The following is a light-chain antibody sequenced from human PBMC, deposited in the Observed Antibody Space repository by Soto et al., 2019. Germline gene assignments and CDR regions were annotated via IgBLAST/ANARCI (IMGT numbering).Light chain of an antibody. V-gene: IGKV1-33*01. CDR2: DAS. CDR3: QQYDNLPST. J-gene: IGKJ2*01. CDR1: QDISNY. Sequence: DLQMTQSPSSLSASVGERVTITCQASQDISNYLNWYQQKPGKAPKLLIYDASNLETGVPSRFSGSGSVTDFTFTISSLQPEDIATYYCQQYDNLPSTFGQGTKLEIK.